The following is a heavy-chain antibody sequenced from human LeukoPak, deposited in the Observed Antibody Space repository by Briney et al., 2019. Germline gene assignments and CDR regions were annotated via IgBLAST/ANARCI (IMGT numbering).Heavy chain of an antibody. J-gene: IGHJ5*02. V-gene: IGHV4-59*12. Sequence: SETLSLTCTVSGGSISSYYWSWIRQPPGKGLEWIGYIYYSGSTYYNPSLKSRVTISVDTSKNQFSLKLSSVTAADTAVYYCARSAIAAAGTGWFDPWGQGTLVTVSS. CDR1: GGSISSYY. CDR2: IYYSGST. D-gene: IGHD6-13*01. CDR3: ARSAIAAAGTGWFDP.